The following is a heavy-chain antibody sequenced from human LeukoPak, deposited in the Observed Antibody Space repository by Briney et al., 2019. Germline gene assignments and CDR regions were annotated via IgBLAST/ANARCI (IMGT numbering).Heavy chain of an antibody. Sequence: GASVKVSCKASGYTFTGYYMHWVRQAPGQGLEWMGWINPNSGGTNYAQKFQGRVTMTRDTSISTAYMELSRLRSDDTAVYYCARDRGEENGSGSPDFWGQGTLVTVSS. D-gene: IGHD3-10*01. J-gene: IGHJ4*02. CDR2: INPNSGGT. V-gene: IGHV1-2*02. CDR1: GYTFTGYY. CDR3: ARDRGEENGSGSPDF.